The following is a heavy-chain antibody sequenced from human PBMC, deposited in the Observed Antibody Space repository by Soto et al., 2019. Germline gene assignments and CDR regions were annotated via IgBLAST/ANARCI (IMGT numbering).Heavy chain of an antibody. CDR2: VYTSGST. CDR3: ARDRDSLAVATNWFDP. D-gene: IGHD6-19*01. Sequence: QVQLQESGPGLVKPSETLSLTCTVSGGSISSYYWGWIRQPAGKGLEWVGRVYTSGSTNYNPSLKSRVTTSVDTSKFQFSLKLSSVTAADTAVYCCARDRDSLAVATNWFDPWGQGTLVTVSS. J-gene: IGHJ5*02. V-gene: IGHV4-4*07. CDR1: GGSISSYY.